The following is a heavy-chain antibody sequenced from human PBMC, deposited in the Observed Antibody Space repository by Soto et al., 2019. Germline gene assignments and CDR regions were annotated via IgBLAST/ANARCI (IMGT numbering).Heavy chain of an antibody. V-gene: IGHV3-30*18. CDR2: ISYDGSNT. CDR1: GFTFSSYG. Sequence: PGGSLRLSCVASGFTFSSYGMHWVRQAPGKGLEWVAIISYDGSNTYYADSVKGRLTISRDNSKNTLFLQMNSLRTEDTAMYYCAKGQHCSSTSCYFYYYGMDVWGQGTTVTVSS. CDR3: AKGQHCSSTSCYFYYYGMDV. J-gene: IGHJ6*02. D-gene: IGHD2-2*01.